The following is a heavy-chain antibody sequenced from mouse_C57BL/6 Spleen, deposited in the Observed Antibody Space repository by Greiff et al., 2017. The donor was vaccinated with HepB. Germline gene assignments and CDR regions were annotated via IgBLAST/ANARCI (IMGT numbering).Heavy chain of an antibody. V-gene: IGHV14-1*01. J-gene: IGHJ3*01. CDR1: GFNIKDYY. CDR2: IDPEDGDT. Sequence: EFQLQQSGAELVRPGASVKLSCTASGFNIKDYYMHWVKQRPEQGLEWIGRIDPEDGDTEYAPKFQGKATMTADTSSNTAYLQLSSLTSEDTAVYYCTTCDYDSWFAYWGQGTLVTVSA. D-gene: IGHD2-4*01. CDR3: TTCDYDSWFAY.